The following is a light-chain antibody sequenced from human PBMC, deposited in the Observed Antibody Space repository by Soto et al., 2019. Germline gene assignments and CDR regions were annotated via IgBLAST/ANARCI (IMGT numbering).Light chain of an antibody. V-gene: IGKV4-1*01. CDR1: QSVLYSSNNKNF. Sequence: DIVMTQSPDSLSVSLGERATINCKSSQSVLYSSNNKNFLAWYQQKPGHPPKLLFYWASTRESGVPDRFSGSGSGTDFTLTISSLQSEDFAVYYCQQYNNWPQTLGGGTKVDIK. CDR2: WAS. CDR3: QQYNNWPQT. J-gene: IGKJ4*01.